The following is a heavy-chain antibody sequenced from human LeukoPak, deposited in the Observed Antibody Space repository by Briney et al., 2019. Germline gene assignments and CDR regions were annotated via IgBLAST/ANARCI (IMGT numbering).Heavy chain of an antibody. Sequence: ASVKVSCKASGYTFTSYDINWVRQAPGKGLEWMGGFDPEDGETIYAQKFQGRVTMTEDTSTDTAYMELSSLRSEDTAVYYCATDLGEDREQLWLGSDYWGQGTLVTVSS. CDR3: ATDLGEDREQLWLGSDY. J-gene: IGHJ4*02. CDR2: FDPEDGET. D-gene: IGHD5-18*01. V-gene: IGHV1-24*01. CDR1: GYTFTSYD.